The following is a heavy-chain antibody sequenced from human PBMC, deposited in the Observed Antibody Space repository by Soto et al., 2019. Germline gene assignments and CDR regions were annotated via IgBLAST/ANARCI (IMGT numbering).Heavy chain of an antibody. J-gene: IGHJ4*02. CDR1: GYSFTSYW. D-gene: IGHD3-22*01. CDR3: ARHSKYYYDSSGYGY. CDR2: IDPSDSYT. V-gene: IGHV5-10-1*01. Sequence: GESLKISCKGSGYSFTSYWISWVRQMPGKGLEWMGRIDPSDSYTNYSPPFQGHVTISADKSISTAYLQWSSLKASDTAMYYCARHSKYYYDSSGYGYWGQGTLVTVSS.